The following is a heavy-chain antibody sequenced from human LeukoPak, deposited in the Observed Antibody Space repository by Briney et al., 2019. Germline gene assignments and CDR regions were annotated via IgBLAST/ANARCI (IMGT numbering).Heavy chain of an antibody. Sequence: GGSLRLSCAASGFTFSSYRMTWVRQAPGKGLEWVSYISSSSSTIYYADSVKGRFTISRDNAKNSLYLQMNSLRDEDTAVYYCARDAAYSSGFGVDYWGQGTLVTVSS. CDR1: GFTFSSYR. D-gene: IGHD6-19*01. V-gene: IGHV3-48*02. CDR3: ARDAAYSSGFGVDY. CDR2: ISSSSSTI. J-gene: IGHJ4*02.